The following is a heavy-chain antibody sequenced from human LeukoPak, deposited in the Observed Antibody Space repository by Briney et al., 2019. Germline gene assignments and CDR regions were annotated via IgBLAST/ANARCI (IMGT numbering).Heavy chain of an antibody. Sequence: GASVKVSCKASGYTFTSVGISWVRQAPGQGLEWMGWISAYNGNTNYAQKLQGRVTMTTDTSTSTVYMELRSLRSDDTAVYYCARDRGWELGYCAGGGCYDENWFDPWGQGTLVTVSS. J-gene: IGHJ5*02. D-gene: IGHD2-15*01. CDR3: ARDRGWELGYCAGGGCYDENWFDP. CDR1: GYTFTSVG. V-gene: IGHV1-18*01. CDR2: ISAYNGNT.